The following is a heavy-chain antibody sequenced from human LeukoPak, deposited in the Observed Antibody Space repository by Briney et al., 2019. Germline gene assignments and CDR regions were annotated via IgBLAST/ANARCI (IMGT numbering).Heavy chain of an antibody. CDR2: ISYDGSNK. CDR1: GFTFSSYA. CDR3: ARDDLGGNYYYYGMDV. Sequence: GGSLRLSCAASGFTFSSYAVHWVRQAPGKGLEWVAVISYDGSNKYYADSVKGRFTISRDNSKNTLYLQMNSLRAEDTAVYYCARDDLGGNYYYYGMDVWGQGTTVTVSS. V-gene: IGHV3-30-3*01. J-gene: IGHJ6*02. D-gene: IGHD6-25*01.